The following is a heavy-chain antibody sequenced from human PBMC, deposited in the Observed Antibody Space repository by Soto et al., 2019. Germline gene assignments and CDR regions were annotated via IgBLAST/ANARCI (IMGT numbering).Heavy chain of an antibody. V-gene: IGHV1-3*01. D-gene: IGHD2-15*01. CDR2: INAGNGNT. J-gene: IGHJ4*02. CDR3: AGAHCSGGSCYSPLAFDY. Sequence: QVQLVQSGAEVKKPGASVKVSCKASGYTFTSYAMHWVRQAPGQRLEWMGWINAGNGNTKYSQKFQGRVTITRDTSASTAYMELSSLRSEDTAVYYCAGAHCSGGSCYSPLAFDYWGQGTLVTVSS. CDR1: GYTFTSYA.